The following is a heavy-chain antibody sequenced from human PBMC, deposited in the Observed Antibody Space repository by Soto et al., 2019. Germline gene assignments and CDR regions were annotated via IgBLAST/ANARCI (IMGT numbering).Heavy chain of an antibody. D-gene: IGHD3-9*01. CDR1: AVSNSRPA. CDR2: ISGCGGSS. V-gene: IGHV3-23*01. CDR3: TKDTNNYDILTGGLPLAHYGMDG. J-gene: IGHJ6*02. Sequence: GSMRLSFSSSAVSNSRPALSRVRPEPGKGLECVSAISGCGGSSSYADSVKGRFPISRDNSKNMLYLQMNGLSANDSAGYYCTKDTNNYDILTGGLPLAHYGMDGWGQGTTVAVAS.